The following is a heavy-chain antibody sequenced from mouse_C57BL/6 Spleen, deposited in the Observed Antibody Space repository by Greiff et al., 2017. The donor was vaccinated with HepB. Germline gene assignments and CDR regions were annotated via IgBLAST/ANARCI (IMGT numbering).Heavy chain of an antibody. CDR1: GYTFTSYW. J-gene: IGHJ2*01. Sequence: QVQLQQPGAELVRPGSSVKLSCKASGYTFTSYWMHWVKQRPIQGLEWIGNIDPSDSETHYNQKFKDKATLTVDKSSSTAYMQLSSLTSEDSAVYYCAREGLRYPFDYWGQGTTLTVSS. CDR2: IDPSDSET. D-gene: IGHD1-1*01. V-gene: IGHV1-52*01. CDR3: AREGLRYPFDY.